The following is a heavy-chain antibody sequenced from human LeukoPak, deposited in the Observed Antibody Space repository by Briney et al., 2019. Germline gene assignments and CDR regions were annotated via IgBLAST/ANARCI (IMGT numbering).Heavy chain of an antibody. CDR2: IYYSGRT. J-gene: IGHJ1*01. Sequence: SETLSLTCTVSGGSISSYYWRWIRQPPGKGLEWIGYIYYSGRTNSNPTLKSRVTRSVDTSKNQSSMKLSSVTAADTAVYYCARGVSYYDSSGYYNEYFQHWGQGTLVTVSS. CDR1: GGSISSYY. V-gene: IGHV4-59*08. CDR3: ARGVSYYDSSGYYNEYFQH. D-gene: IGHD3-22*01.